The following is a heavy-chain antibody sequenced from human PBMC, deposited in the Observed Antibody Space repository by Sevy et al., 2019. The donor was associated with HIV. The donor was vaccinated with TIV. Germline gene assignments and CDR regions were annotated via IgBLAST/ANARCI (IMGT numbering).Heavy chain of an antibody. Sequence: SETLSLTCTVSGGSISSSSYCWGWIRQPPGKGLEWIGSIYSSGSTYYKSSLKSRIAISVDASRNQFSLKLNSVTAADTAVYYCARLPTYCTNGLCYTFFDYWGQGTLVTVSS. CDR1: GGSISSSSYC. V-gene: IGHV4-39*01. D-gene: IGHD2-8*01. CDR2: IYSSGST. CDR3: ARLPTYCTNGLCYTFFDY. J-gene: IGHJ4*02.